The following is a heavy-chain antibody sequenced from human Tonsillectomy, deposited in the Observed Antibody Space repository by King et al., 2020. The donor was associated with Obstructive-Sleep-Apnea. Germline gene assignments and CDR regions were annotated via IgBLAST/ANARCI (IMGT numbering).Heavy chain of an antibody. CDR2: FYHSGST. CDR3: ARAGSGVAAAGRFDS. D-gene: IGHD6-13*01. J-gene: IGHJ4*02. CDR1: GGSFSGYY. V-gene: IGHV4-59*01. Sequence: QLQESGPGLVKPSETLSLTCTVSGGSFSGYYWSWIRQPPGKALEWIGFFYHSGSTHYNPSLKSRVIMSVDTSKNQFSLNLSSVTAADTAVYYCARAGSGVAAAGRFDSWGQGTLVIVSS.